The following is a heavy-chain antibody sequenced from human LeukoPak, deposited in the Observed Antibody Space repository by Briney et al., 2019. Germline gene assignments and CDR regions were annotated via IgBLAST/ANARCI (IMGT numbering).Heavy chain of an antibody. Sequence: GGSLRLSCAASGFTFSSYSMNWVRQALGKGLEWVSSISSSSSYIYYADSVKGRFTISRDNAKNSLYLQMNSLRAEDTAVYYCARVQGDMVRGVIIFGYYFDYWGQGTLVTVSS. CDR3: ARVQGDMVRGVIIFGYYFDY. CDR2: ISSSSSYI. V-gene: IGHV3-21*01. J-gene: IGHJ4*02. D-gene: IGHD3-10*01. CDR1: GFTFSSYS.